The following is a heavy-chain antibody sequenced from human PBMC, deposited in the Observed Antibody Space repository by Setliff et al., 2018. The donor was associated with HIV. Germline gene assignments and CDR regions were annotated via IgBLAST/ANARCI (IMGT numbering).Heavy chain of an antibody. D-gene: IGHD3-9*01. J-gene: IGHJ3*01. V-gene: IGHV3-30*02. CDR1: GFTFRSCG. CDR2: IQFDGSDK. CDR3: ARDGPTGWDAFDV. Sequence: GGSLRLSCAASGFTFRSCGMHWVRQAPGKGLEWVAFIQFDGSDKYYADSVKGRFTISRDNSNNTLYLQMNSLRADDTAVYYCARDGPTGWDAFDVWGQGTMVTVSS.